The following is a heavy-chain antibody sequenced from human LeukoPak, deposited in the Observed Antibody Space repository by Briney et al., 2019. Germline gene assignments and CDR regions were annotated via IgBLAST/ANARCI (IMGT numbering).Heavy chain of an antibody. J-gene: IGHJ4*02. CDR3: ARVASSILGYASFDF. Sequence: SETLSLTCGVSGDSIRNANYCGWIRQPPGQGLEWISGMHHGGSTFYNPSLQSRVTISMYTSKNQFSLNLNYVTAADTAVYYCARVASSILGYASFDFWGQGTLVTVSS. D-gene: IGHD2-2*01. V-gene: IGHV4-38-2*01. CDR2: MHHGGST. CDR1: GDSIRNANY.